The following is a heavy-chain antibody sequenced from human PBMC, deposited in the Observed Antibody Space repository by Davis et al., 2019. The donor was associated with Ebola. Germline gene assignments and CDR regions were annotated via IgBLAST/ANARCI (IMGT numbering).Heavy chain of an antibody. CDR1: GFTVSSNY. D-gene: IGHD5-12*01. CDR2: ISSNGGST. Sequence: GESLKISCAASGFTVSSNYMNWVRQAPGKGLEYVSAISSNGGSTYYANSVKGRFTISRDNSKNTLYLQMGSLRAEDMAVYYCARDLRRGYSGYSVAYWGQGTLVTVSS. J-gene: IGHJ4*02. CDR3: ARDLRRGYSGYSVAY. V-gene: IGHV3-64*01.